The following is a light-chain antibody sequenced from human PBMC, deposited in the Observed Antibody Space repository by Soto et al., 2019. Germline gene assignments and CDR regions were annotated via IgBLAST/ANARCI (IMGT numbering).Light chain of an antibody. CDR3: QQYDNWPLT. V-gene: IGKV3D-15*01. J-gene: IGKJ4*01. CDR1: QSVSRN. Sequence: EIVMTQSPATLSVSPGERATVSCRASQSVSRNLAWYQQKPGQAPRLLIYGASTRATGIPARFSGSGSGTEFTLTISSLQSEDFAVYYCQQYDNWPLTSGGGTRVEIK. CDR2: GAS.